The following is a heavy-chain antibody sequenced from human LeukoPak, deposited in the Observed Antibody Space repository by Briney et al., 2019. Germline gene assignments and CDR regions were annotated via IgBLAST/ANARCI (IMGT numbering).Heavy chain of an antibody. CDR1: GFSFSTYG. Sequence: GGSLRLSCAASGFSFSTYGMFWARQAPGKGLEWVGVVSYDGSKQYYADSVKGRFTISRDNSKNTLYLQMDSLRAEDTAVYYCAKGEFWTGIGEFFLYWGQSTLVTVSS. V-gene: IGHV3-33*06. CDR2: VSYDGSKQ. D-gene: IGHD3/OR15-3a*01. CDR3: AKGEFWTGIGEFFLY. J-gene: IGHJ1*01.